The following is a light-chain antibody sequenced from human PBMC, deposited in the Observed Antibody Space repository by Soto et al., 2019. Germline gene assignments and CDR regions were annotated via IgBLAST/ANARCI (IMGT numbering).Light chain of an antibody. J-gene: IGKJ1*01. CDR3: MQGTHWPWT. Sequence: DVVMTQSPLSLPVTLGQPASISCKSTQGLVYSDGNTYLNWFHQRPGQSPRRLIYMISNRDSGVPDRFSGSGSGTDFTRTISRVEAEDVGGYYCMQGTHWPWTFGQGTKVELK. CDR2: MIS. CDR1: QGLVYSDGNTY. V-gene: IGKV2-30*01.